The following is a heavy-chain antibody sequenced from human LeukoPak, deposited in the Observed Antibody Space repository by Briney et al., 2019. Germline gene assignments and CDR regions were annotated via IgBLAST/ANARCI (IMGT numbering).Heavy chain of an antibody. J-gene: IGHJ4*02. D-gene: IGHD3-9*01. CDR2: IYYSGST. CDR1: GGSISSSSYY. CDR3: ARVALTGYKRGGSFDY. Sequence: SETLSLTCTVSGGSISSSSYYWGWIRQPPGKGLEWIVSIYYSGSTYYNPSLKSRVTISVDTSKNQFSLKLSSVTAADTAVYYCARVALTGYKRGGSFDYWGQGTLVTVSS. V-gene: IGHV4-39*01.